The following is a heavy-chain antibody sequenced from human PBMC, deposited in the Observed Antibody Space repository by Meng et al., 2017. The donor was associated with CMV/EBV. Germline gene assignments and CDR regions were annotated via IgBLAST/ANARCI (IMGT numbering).Heavy chain of an antibody. J-gene: IGHJ4*02. Sequence: GYTFTSYDINWVRQATGQGLEWMGWMNPNSGNTGYAQKFQGRVTMTRNTSISTAYMELSSLRSEDTAVYYCARGESSSGWYGTNFDYWGQGTLVTVSS. V-gene: IGHV1-8*01. CDR2: MNPNSGNT. D-gene: IGHD6-19*01. CDR1: GYTFTSYD. CDR3: ARGESSSGWYGTNFDY.